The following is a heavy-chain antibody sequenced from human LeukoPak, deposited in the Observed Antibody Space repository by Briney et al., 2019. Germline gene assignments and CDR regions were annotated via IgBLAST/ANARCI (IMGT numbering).Heavy chain of an antibody. J-gene: IGHJ4*02. Sequence: TLSLTCNVSGDSISSGAYYWSWIRQHPGKGLEWLGFISYTGRTYYNPPLKTRVTKSVDTSKNQFSLMLTSVTAADTAVYYCARGLIVGTTVYFDYWGQGALVTVSS. D-gene: IGHD1-26*01. CDR1: GDSISSGAYY. CDR2: ISYTGRT. CDR3: ARGLIVGTTVYFDY. V-gene: IGHV4-31*03.